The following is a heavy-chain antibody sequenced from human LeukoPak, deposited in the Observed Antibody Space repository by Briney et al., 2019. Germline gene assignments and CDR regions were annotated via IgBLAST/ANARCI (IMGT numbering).Heavy chain of an antibody. J-gene: IGHJ4*02. CDR2: IKQDGSAK. CDR3: ASTNSLDN. CDR1: GFTFSSYA. Sequence: GGSLRLSCAASGFTFSSYAMHWVRQAPGKGLEWVANIKQDGSAKFYVDSVKGRFTISRDNAKNSLYLQMNSLRVDDTAVYYCASTNSLDNWGQGTLVTVSS. V-gene: IGHV3-7*01. D-gene: IGHD2-8*01.